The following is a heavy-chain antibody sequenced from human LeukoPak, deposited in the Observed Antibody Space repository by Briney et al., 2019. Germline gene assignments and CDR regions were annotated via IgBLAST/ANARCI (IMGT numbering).Heavy chain of an antibody. V-gene: IGHV3-11*01. Sequence: GGSLRLSCAASGFTFSDYYMTWIRQAPGKGLEWVSYMTSSGTTIYYADSVRGRLTISRDYAKKSLYLQMNSLRAEDTAVYYCARLEQYHRGHFYYYMDVWGKGTTVTVSS. D-gene: IGHD2-2*01. J-gene: IGHJ6*03. CDR3: ARLEQYHRGHFYYYMDV. CDR1: GFTFSDYY. CDR2: MTSSGTTI.